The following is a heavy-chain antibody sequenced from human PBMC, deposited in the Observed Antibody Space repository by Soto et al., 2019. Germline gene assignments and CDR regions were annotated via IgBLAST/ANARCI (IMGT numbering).Heavy chain of an antibody. Sequence: EVQLLESGGGLVQPGGSLRLSCAASGFTFGNYAMIWVRQAPGKGLEWVSTISGGGDGTYYADSVRGPFTICRENSGNTVYLQMNSLRSEDTAVYYCAKKGLGSLATYCSTGDCHYAFDIWGQGTMVTVSS. CDR3: AKKGLGSLATYCSTGDCHYAFDI. CDR2: ISGGGDGT. J-gene: IGHJ3*02. D-gene: IGHD2-15*01. CDR1: GFTFGNYA. V-gene: IGHV3-23*01.